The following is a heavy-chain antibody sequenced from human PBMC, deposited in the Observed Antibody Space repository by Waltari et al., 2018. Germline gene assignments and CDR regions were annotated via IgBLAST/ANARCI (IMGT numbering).Heavy chain of an antibody. J-gene: IGHJ4*02. Sequence: WVGWVRQAPGKGLEWIGQGRGSGKTNYNPSYASRGTVSVDTSTAQFSLKVTSATAADTAVYYCARDRGRGLYLDSWGQGILVTVAP. D-gene: IGHD2-15*01. CDR2: GRGSGKT. V-gene: IGHV4-4*02. CDR1: W. CDR3: ARDRGRGLYLDS.